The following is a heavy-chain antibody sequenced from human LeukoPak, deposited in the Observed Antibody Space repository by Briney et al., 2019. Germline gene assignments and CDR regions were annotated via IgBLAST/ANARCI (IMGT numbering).Heavy chain of an antibody. V-gene: IGHV3-21*01. CDR3: ARGGRTRDYYMDV. CDR2: ISSSSSYI. Sequence: GGSLRLSCAASGFTLSHYWMNWVRQAPGKGLEWVSSISSSSSYIYYADSVKGRFTISRDNAKNSLYLQMNSLRAEDTAVYYCARGGRTRDYYMDVWGKGTTVTVSS. CDR1: GFTLSHYW. J-gene: IGHJ6*03. D-gene: IGHD1-7*01.